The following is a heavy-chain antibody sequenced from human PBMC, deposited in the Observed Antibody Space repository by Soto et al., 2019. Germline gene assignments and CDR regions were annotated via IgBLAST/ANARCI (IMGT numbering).Heavy chain of an antibody. J-gene: IGHJ4*02. CDR3: AREGGSGWYLQRKSYFDY. CDR2: ISYDGSNK. V-gene: IGHV3-30-3*01. D-gene: IGHD6-19*01. CDR1: GFTFSSYA. Sequence: QVQLVESGGGVVQPGRSLRLSCAASGFTFSSYAMHWVRQAPGKGLEWVAVISYDGSNKYYADSVKGRFTISRDNSKNTLYLQMNSLRAEETAVYYCAREGGSGWYLQRKSYFDYWGQGTLVTVSS.